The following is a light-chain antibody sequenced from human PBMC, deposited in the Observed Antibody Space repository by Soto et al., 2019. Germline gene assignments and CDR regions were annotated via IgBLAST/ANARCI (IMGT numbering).Light chain of an antibody. V-gene: IGLV1-44*01. J-gene: IGLJ3*02. CDR3: ASWDGRLKGLV. CDR1: NSNIAGNS. Sequence: QSALTQTPSVSATPGQRVTISCSGRNSNIAGNSVDWYHQVPGAAPRLLIYKGTLRPPGVPDRFAASMSGTSASLDITGLHSVDEGDYYCASWDGRLKGLVFGGGTKLTVL. CDR2: KGT.